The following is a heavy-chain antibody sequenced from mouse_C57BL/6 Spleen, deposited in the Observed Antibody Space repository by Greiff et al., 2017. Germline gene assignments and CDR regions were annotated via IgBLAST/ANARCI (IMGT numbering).Heavy chain of an antibody. CDR3: ERGKITPVAFDY. CDR1: GYAFSSSW. J-gene: IGHJ2*01. D-gene: IGHD1-1*01. V-gene: IGHV1-82*01. Sequence: QVQLQQSGPELVNPGASVKISCKASGYAFSSSWMNWVKQRPGKGLAWIGRIYPGDGDTNYNGKFKGKAKLTADQSSSTSYMHLSSLTSEDSAVYFCERGKITPVAFDYWGQGTTLTVSS. CDR2: IYPGDGDT.